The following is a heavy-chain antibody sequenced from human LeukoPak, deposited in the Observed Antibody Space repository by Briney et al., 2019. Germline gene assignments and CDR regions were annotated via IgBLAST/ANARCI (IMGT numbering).Heavy chain of an antibody. D-gene: IGHD3-22*01. J-gene: IGHJ4*02. CDR3: AKRYDGSGYYFDH. V-gene: IGHV3-23*01. Sequence: GSLRLSCAASAFTFSSYDMSWVGRAPGKGLQWFSVIVGSGGSTDYADSVKGRFTISRDNSKNTLHLEMNSLRAEDTAVYYCAKRYDGSGYYFDHWGQGTLVTVSS. CDR2: IVGSGGST. CDR1: AFTFSSYD.